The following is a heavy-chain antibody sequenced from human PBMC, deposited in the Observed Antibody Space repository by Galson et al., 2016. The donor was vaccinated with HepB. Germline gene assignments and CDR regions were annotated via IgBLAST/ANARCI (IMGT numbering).Heavy chain of an antibody. CDR2: ISGSGSDT. J-gene: IGHJ4*02. V-gene: IGHV3-11*06. CDR1: GFTFSDFY. CDR3: ARVGSLAGSGTYDY. Sequence: SLRLSCAVSGFTFSDFYMSWLRQAPGKGLEWLSYISGSGSDTIYADSLKGRFTISRDNAENSLFLQIHSLGVEETAVYYCARVGSLAGSGTYDYWGQGTLVTVSS. D-gene: IGHD3-10*01.